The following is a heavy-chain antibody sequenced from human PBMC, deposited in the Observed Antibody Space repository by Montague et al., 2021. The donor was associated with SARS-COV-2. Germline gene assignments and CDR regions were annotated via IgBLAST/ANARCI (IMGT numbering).Heavy chain of an antibody. CDR1: GFTVSSNY. Sequence: SLRLSCAASGFTVSSNYMSRVRQAPVKGLEWVSVIYSGGSTYYAXSVXGRFTISRDNSKNTLYLQMNSLRAEDTAVYYCARGGHSSSWYYYYGMDVWGQGTTVTVSS. V-gene: IGHV3-53*01. CDR2: IYSGGST. J-gene: IGHJ6*02. D-gene: IGHD6-13*01. CDR3: ARGGHSSSWYYYYGMDV.